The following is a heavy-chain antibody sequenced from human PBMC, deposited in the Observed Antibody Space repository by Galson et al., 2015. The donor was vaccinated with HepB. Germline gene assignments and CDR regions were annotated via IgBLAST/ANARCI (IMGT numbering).Heavy chain of an antibody. D-gene: IGHD6-19*01. J-gene: IGHJ4*02. CDR3: ARGQWRIPRGFGH. CDR1: EFPFSSYW. V-gene: IGHV3-74*01. Sequence: LRISCAASEFPFSSYWMHWVRQVPGQGLVWVSRINSDGSRMTYADSVEGRFTISRDNAKNTLSLQMNSLRVQDTAVYYRARGQWRIPRGFGHWGRGTLV. CDR2: INSDGSRM.